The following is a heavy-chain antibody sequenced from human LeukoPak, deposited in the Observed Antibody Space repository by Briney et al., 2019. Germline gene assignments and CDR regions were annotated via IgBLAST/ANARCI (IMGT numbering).Heavy chain of an antibody. J-gene: IGHJ1*01. CDR3: AKGVAIAARRGPPQH. CDR1: GFTFSSYG. CDR2: ISYDGSNK. D-gene: IGHD6-6*01. V-gene: IGHV3-30*18. Sequence: PGRSLRLSCAASGFTFSSYGMHWVRQAPGKGLEWVAVISYDGSNKYYADSVKGRFTISRDNSKNTLYLQMNSLRAEDTAVYCCAKGVAIAARRGPPQHWGQGTLVTVSS.